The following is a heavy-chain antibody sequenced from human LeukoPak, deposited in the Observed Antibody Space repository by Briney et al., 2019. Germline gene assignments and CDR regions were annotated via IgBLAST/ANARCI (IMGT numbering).Heavy chain of an antibody. Sequence: GGSLRLSCAASGFPFSSYGMHWVRQAPGKGLEWVARLVYDARSDYANSVKGRFSISRDDSKNTLFLDMSDLRVEDTALYYCARDLSAAFDFWGQGVLVTVSS. D-gene: IGHD6-19*01. J-gene: IGHJ4*02. CDR1: GFPFSSYG. CDR2: LVYDARS. CDR3: ARDLSAAFDF. V-gene: IGHV3-33*01.